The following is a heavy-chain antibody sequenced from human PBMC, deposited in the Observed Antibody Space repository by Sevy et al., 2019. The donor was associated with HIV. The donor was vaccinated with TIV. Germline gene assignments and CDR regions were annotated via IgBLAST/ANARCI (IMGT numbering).Heavy chain of an antibody. CDR3: ARGGPNQQQLDYFDH. CDR1: GVSVSPYY. D-gene: IGHD1-1*01. Sequence: SETLSLTCTVSGVSVSPYYWAWIRQPPGKGLECVAFSGSTNYNPSLKSLATTSVDTSKNQFSLKLSFVTAADTAIYYCARGGPNQQQLDYFDHWGQGTLVTVSS. J-gene: IGHJ4*02. CDR2: SGST. V-gene: IGHV4-59*02.